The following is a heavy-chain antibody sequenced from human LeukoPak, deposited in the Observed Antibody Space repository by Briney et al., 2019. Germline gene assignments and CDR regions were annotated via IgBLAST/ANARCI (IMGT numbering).Heavy chain of an antibody. Sequence: GGSLSLSFAAFGFTFSSYGLSWVGKAPGKGLGGLAIKNHDGSEIYYVASARGRFTVSRDNSRKSVYLQMNSLRVEDTAVYYCARDDLVRDRYDYVDYWGQGTLVTVSS. CDR2: KNHDGSEI. J-gene: IGHJ4*02. CDR3: ARDDLVRDRYDYVDY. CDR1: GFTFSSYG. V-gene: IGHV3-7*01. D-gene: IGHD3/OR15-3a*01.